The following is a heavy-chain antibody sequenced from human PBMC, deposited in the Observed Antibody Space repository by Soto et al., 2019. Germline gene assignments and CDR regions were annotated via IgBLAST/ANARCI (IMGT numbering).Heavy chain of an antibody. V-gene: IGHV4-59*01. CDR3: ARESRDGYNYFDY. Sequence: PSETLSLTCTVSGGSISSYYWSWIRQPPGNGLEWIGYIYYSGSTNYNPSLRSRVTISVDTSKNQFSLKLSSVTAADTAVYYCARESRDGYNYFDYWGQGTLVTVSS. J-gene: IGHJ4*02. D-gene: IGHD5-12*01. CDR2: IYYSGST. CDR1: GGSISSYY.